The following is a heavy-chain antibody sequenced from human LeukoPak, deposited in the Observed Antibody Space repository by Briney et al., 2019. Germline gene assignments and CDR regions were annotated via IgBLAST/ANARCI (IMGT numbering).Heavy chain of an antibody. Sequence: SETLSLTCAVYGGSFSGYYWSWSRQHPGKGLEWIGYIYYSGSTYYNPSLKSRVTISVDTSKNQFSLKLSSVTAADTAVYYCARAGAYAFGYWGQGTLVTVSS. J-gene: IGHJ4*02. CDR3: ARAGAYAFGY. D-gene: IGHD3-10*01. V-gene: IGHV4-31*11. CDR2: IYYSGST. CDR1: GGSFSGYY.